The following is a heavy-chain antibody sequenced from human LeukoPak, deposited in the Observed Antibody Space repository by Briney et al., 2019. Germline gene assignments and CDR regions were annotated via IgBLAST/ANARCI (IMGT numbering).Heavy chain of an antibody. CDR3: AKVTGIQLWRLFDY. D-gene: IGHD5-18*01. Sequence: PGGSLRLSCAASGFTFSSYAMSWVRQAPGKGLEWVSAISGSGGSTYYADSVKGRFTISRDNSKNTLYLQMNSLRAGDTAVYYCAKVTGIQLWRLFDYWGQGTLVTVSS. CDR2: ISGSGGST. J-gene: IGHJ4*02. CDR1: GFTFSSYA. V-gene: IGHV3-23*01.